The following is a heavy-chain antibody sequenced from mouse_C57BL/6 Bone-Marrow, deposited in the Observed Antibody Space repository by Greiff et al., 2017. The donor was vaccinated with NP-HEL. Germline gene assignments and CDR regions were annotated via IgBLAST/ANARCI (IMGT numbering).Heavy chain of an antibody. J-gene: IGHJ4*01. Sequence: QVQLQQSGAELARPGASVKLSCKASGYTFTSYGISWGKQRPGQGLEWIGEIYPRSGNTYYNEKFKGKATLTADKSSSTAYMELRSLTSEDSAVYFCARSILRSDAMDYWGQGTSVTVSS. V-gene: IGHV1-81*01. CDR1: GYTFTSYG. CDR2: IYPRSGNT. D-gene: IGHD1-2*01. CDR3: ARSILRSDAMDY.